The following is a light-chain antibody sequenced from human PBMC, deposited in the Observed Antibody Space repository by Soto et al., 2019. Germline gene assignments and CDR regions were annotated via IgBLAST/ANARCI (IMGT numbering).Light chain of an antibody. Sequence: EIVLTQSPATLSLSPWERAALSCMASQSVSSYLAWYQQKPGQAPRLLIYDASNRATGIPARFSGSGSGSDLTLTISRLEPEDFAVYYCQQYVRAPWTFGQGTKVDTK. CDR2: DAS. CDR1: QSVSSY. J-gene: IGKJ1*01. V-gene: IGKV3-11*01. CDR3: QQYVRAPWT.